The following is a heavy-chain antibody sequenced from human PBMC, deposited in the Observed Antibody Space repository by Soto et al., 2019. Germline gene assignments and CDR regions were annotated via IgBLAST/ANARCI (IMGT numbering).Heavy chain of an antibody. CDR3: ARDRCSGGSCYSGYYYYGMDV. CDR2: ISGSGGST. D-gene: IGHD2-15*01. V-gene: IGHV3-23*01. J-gene: IGHJ6*02. Sequence: PGGSLRLSCAASGFTFSSYAMSWVRQAPGKGLEWVSAISGSGGSTYYADSVKGRFTISRDNSKNTLYLQMNSLRAEDTAVYYCARDRCSGGSCYSGYYYYGMDVWGQGTTVTVSS. CDR1: GFTFSSYA.